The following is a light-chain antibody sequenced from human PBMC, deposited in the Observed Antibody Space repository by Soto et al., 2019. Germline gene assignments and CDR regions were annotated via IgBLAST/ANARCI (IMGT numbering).Light chain of an antibody. Sequence: EIVMTQSPATLSVSPGERATLSCRASQSVSSNLAWYQQKPGQAPRLLIYGASTRATGIPARFSGSGSGTEFTLTISSLQSEDFGVYYCQQYHNWPPRTFGQGTKVDIK. CDR1: QSVSSN. J-gene: IGKJ1*01. V-gene: IGKV3-15*01. CDR3: QQYHNWPPRT. CDR2: GAS.